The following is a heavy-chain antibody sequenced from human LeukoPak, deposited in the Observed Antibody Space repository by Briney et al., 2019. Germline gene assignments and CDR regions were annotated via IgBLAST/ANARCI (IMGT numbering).Heavy chain of an antibody. CDR1: GFTVSSNS. CDR3: ARGGYNWNDESAFDI. J-gene: IGHJ3*02. D-gene: IGHD1-1*01. V-gene: IGHV3-66*02. Sequence: GGSLRLSCAASGFTVSSNSMSWVRQAPGKGLEWVSVIYSGGSTYYADSVKGRFTISRDNSKNTLYLQMNSLRAEDTAVYYCARGGYNWNDESAFDIWGQGTMVTVSS. CDR2: IYSGGST.